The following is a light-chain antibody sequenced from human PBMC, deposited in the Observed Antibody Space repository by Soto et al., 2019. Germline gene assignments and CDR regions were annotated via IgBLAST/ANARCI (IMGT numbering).Light chain of an antibody. J-gene: IGKJ3*01. V-gene: IGKV1-27*01. CDR2: AAS. Sequence: DIQMTQSPSSLSASVGDTVTITCWASQGISSYLAWYQQKPGKVPKLLIYAASTLQSGVPSRFSGSGSGTDFTLTISSLQPEDVATYYCQKYNSAHFTFGPGTKVDIK. CDR3: QKYNSAHFT. CDR1: QGISSY.